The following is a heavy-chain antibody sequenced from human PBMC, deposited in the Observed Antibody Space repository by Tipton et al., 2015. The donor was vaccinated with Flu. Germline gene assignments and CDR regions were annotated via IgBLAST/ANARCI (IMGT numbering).Heavy chain of an antibody. CDR1: GASLSGGGYY. Sequence: TLSLTCTVSGASLSGGGYYWSWIRQYPGKGLEWIGHILGSGNTFYKPSLKSRFTLSLDTSKTQFSLNVTSVTAADTAVYYCATLAITALYDFDYWGQGTLVTVSS. J-gene: IGHJ4*02. CDR3: ATLAITALYDFDY. D-gene: IGHD1-20*01. V-gene: IGHV4-31*03. CDR2: ILGSGNT.